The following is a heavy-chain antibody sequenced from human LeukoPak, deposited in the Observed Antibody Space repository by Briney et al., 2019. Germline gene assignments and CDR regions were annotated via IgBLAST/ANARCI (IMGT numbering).Heavy chain of an antibody. J-gene: IGHJ4*02. V-gene: IGHV4-59*01. Sequence: PSETLSLTCTVSGASISTYYWSWIRQSPGKGLEWIGYLYSRGSPNYSPSLKSRVTISIDTSKNQFSLNLNSVTAADTALYYCARGRRFHASGTYSSAAPDYWGQGILVTVSS. CDR1: GASISTYY. CDR2: LYSRGSP. CDR3: ARGRRFHASGTYSSAAPDY. D-gene: IGHD3-10*01.